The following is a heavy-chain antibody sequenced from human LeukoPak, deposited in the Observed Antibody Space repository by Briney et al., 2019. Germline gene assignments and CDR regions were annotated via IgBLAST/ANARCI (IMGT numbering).Heavy chain of an antibody. CDR1: GYTFTGYY. V-gene: IGHV1-2*02. Sequence: GASVKVSCKASGYTFTGYYMHWVRQAPGQGLEWMGWINPNSGGTNYAQKFQGRVTMTRDTSISTAYMELSRLRSDDTAVYYCARSLGSDYYYMDVWGKGTTVTVSS. J-gene: IGHJ6*03. CDR3: ARSLGSDYYYMDV. D-gene: IGHD2-15*01. CDR2: INPNSGGT.